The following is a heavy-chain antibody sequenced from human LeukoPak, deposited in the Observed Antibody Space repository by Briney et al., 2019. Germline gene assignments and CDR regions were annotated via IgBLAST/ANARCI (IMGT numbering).Heavy chain of an antibody. CDR3: ARESSFIAVAGPFDY. Sequence: PSETLSLTCTVSGGSISSSTYYWGWIRQPPGKGLEWIGSIHHSGSTYYNPSLKSRVTISVDTSKNQFSLKLSSVTAADTAVYYCARESSFIAVAGPFDYWGQGTLVTVSS. J-gene: IGHJ4*02. V-gene: IGHV4-39*07. CDR2: IHHSGST. CDR1: GGSISSSTYY. D-gene: IGHD6-19*01.